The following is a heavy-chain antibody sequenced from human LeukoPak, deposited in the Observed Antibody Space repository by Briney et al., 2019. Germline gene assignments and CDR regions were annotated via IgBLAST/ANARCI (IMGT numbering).Heavy chain of an antibody. V-gene: IGHV3-74*01. CDR2: INSDGRST. Sequence: PGGSLRLSCAASGFSFSSNLMHWVRQAPGKGLVWVSHINSDGRSTRYADSVKGRFTISRDNAKNTLYLQMNSLRAEDTAVYYCAKDRSGGLDYWGRGTLVTVSS. CDR1: GFSFSSNL. J-gene: IGHJ4*02. D-gene: IGHD3-3*01. CDR3: AKDRSGGLDY.